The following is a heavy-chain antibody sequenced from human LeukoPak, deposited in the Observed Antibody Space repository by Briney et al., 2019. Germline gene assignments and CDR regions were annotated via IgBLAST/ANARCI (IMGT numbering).Heavy chain of an antibody. CDR2: IKSEGEGATT. CDR1: GFTIGTAW. V-gene: IGHV3-15*01. J-gene: IGHJ6*04. CDR3: IAHFPYFYGFDV. D-gene: IGHD3-3*02. Sequence: GGSLRLSCGSSGFTIGTAWMSWVRQAPGKGREWLGHIKSEGEGATTDYAAPAKGRFAISRDDSKNMIYLQMSSLKIDDTAIYYCIAHFPYFYGFDVWGKGTTVTVSS.